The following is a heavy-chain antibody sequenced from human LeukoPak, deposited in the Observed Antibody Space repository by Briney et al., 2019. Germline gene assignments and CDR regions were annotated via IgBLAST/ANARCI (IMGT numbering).Heavy chain of an antibody. J-gene: IGHJ4*02. CDR3: ARRVVGATSVDYFDY. Sequence: GGSLRLSCGVSGFTFSSYGMHWVRQAPGKGLEWVAVISYDGSNKYYADSVKGRFTISRDNSKNTLYLQMNSLRAEDTAVYYCARRVVGATSVDYFDYWGQGTLVTVSS. CDR1: GFTFSSYG. V-gene: IGHV3-30*03. CDR2: ISYDGSNK. D-gene: IGHD1-26*01.